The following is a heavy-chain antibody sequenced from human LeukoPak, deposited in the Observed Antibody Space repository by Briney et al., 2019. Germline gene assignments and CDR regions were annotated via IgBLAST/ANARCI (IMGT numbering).Heavy chain of an antibody. CDR2: IYYSGST. J-gene: IGHJ5*02. D-gene: IGHD3-10*01. CDR3: ARGYYYGSGSYPWFDP. V-gene: IGHV4-59*08. CDR1: RGSISSYY. Sequence: PSETLSLTCTVSRGSISSYYWSWIRQPPGKGLEWIGYIYYSGSTNYNPSLKSRVTISVDTSKNQFSLKLSSVTAADTAVYYCARGYYYGSGSYPWFDPWGQGTLVTVSS.